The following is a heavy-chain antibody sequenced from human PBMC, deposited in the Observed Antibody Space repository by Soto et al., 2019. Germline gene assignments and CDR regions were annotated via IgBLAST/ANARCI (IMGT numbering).Heavy chain of an antibody. D-gene: IGHD3-3*01. CDR2: INHTGGT. Sequence: SAAMPLTCAVYGGDVNGYFWAWIRAPPGKALERIGEINHTGGTPHNPSLKSRVTMSVDTSKNQFSLRLSSVTAADTAIYYCATRITVFGLLIPPFDPWGQGTQVTVS. CDR3: ATRITVFGLLIPPFDP. J-gene: IGHJ5*02. CDR1: GGDVNGYF. V-gene: IGHV4-34*01.